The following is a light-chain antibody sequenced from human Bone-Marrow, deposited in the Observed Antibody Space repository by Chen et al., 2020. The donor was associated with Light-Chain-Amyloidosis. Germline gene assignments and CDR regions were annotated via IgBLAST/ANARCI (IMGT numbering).Light chain of an antibody. Sequence: SYVLTQPPSVSVALGRTASLTCGGNNIGINTVHWYQQKPGQAPVMVVYDGFDRPSGIPERFSCSKSANTATLRISGVEVGDEADYFCQVWDSGNLVVFGAGTKLTVL. V-gene: IGLV3-21*03. CDR2: DGF. CDR3: QVWDSGNLVV. CDR1: NIGINT. J-gene: IGLJ2*01.